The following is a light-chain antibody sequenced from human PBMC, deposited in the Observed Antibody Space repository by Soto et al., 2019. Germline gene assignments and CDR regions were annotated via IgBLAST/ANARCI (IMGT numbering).Light chain of an antibody. CDR2: DVN. CDR1: TSDVGAYDF. V-gene: IGLV2-11*01. J-gene: IGLJ3*02. Sequence: QSALTQPHSVSGSPGQSVTISCTGTTSDVGAYDFVSWYQQHPGKAPKLMTYDVNNRPSGVPDRFSGSKSGNTASLTISGLQAEDEADYYCCSYAGSNWVFGGGTKLTVL. CDR3: CSYAGSNWV.